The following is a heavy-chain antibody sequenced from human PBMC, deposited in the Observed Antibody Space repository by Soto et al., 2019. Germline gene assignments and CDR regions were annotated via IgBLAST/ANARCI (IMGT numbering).Heavy chain of an antibody. Sequence: QVQLQESGPGLVKPSETLSLTCTVSGGSISSRSYHWAWIRQPPGKALEWIGNLYYTGATYYNPSLNSRVTMSIDTSKNQFSLKLTSVTAADTAVYYCARRPSGPDSGWDWAFDYWGQGTLVTVSS. V-gene: IGHV4-39*01. CDR1: GGSISSRSYH. CDR3: ARRPSGPDSGWDWAFDY. CDR2: LYYTGAT. J-gene: IGHJ4*02. D-gene: IGHD6-19*01.